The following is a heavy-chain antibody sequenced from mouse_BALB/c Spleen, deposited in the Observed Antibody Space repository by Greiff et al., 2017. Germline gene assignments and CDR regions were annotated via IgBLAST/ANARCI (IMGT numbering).Heavy chain of an antibody. Sequence: QVQLQQSGAELVRPGASVTLSCKASGYTFTDYEMHWVKQTPVHGLEWIGAIDPETGGTAYNQKFKGKATLTADKSSSTAYMGLRSLTSEDSAVYYCTRLITTGSWLAYWGQGTLVTVSA. J-gene: IGHJ3*01. V-gene: IGHV1-15*01. D-gene: IGHD2-4*01. CDR3: TRLITTGSWLAY. CDR2: IDPETGGT. CDR1: GYTFTDYE.